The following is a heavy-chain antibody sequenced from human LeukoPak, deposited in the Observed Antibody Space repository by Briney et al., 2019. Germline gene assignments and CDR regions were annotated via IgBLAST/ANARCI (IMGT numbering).Heavy chain of an antibody. V-gene: IGHV1-46*01. D-gene: IGHD1-1*01. Sequence: ASVKVSCKATGYTFTSYYMHWVRQAPGQGLEWMGIINPSGGSTSYAQKFQGRVTMTRDTSTSTVYMELSSLRSGDTAVYYCARTLDDSTTPGAFDIWGQGTMVTVSS. J-gene: IGHJ3*02. CDR2: INPSGGST. CDR3: ARTLDDSTTPGAFDI. CDR1: GYTFTSYY.